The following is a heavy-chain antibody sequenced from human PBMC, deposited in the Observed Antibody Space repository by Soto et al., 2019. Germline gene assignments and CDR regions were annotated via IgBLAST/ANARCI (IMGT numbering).Heavy chain of an antibody. CDR2: IYSGGST. Sequence: GALRLSCVASDFTCSSNYMSWVRQAPGKGPEWVSVIYSGGSTYYADSVKGRFTISRDNSKNTLYLQMNSLRAEDTAVYYCASSGSNAWYYFDYWGQGTLVTVSS. D-gene: IGHD3-10*01. J-gene: IGHJ4*02. CDR3: ASSGSNAWYYFDY. V-gene: IGHV3-53*01. CDR1: DFTCSSNY.